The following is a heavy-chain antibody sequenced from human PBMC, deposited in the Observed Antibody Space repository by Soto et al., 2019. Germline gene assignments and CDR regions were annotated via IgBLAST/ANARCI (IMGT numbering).Heavy chain of an antibody. CDR2: INPNSGGT. J-gene: IGHJ6*02. CDR1: GYTFTGYY. V-gene: IGHV1-2*04. Sequence: ASVKVSCKASGYTFTGYYMHWVRQAPGQGLEWMGWINPNSGGTNYAQKFQGWVTMTRDTSISTAYMELSRLRSDDTVVYYCARDQGIAAAGTRYYYGMDVWGQGTTVTVSS. CDR3: ARDQGIAAAGTRYYYGMDV. D-gene: IGHD6-13*01.